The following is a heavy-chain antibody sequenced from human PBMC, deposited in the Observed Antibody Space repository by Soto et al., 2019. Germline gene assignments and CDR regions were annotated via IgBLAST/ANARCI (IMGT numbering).Heavy chain of an antibody. V-gene: IGHV3-23*01. Sequence: PGGSLRVSCAAAGFTISNYAISRVIQAPGKGLEWVSAISGSGGSTYYADSVKGRFTISRDNSKNTLYLQMNSLRAEDTAVYYCAKSEIYIPYFDIWGRGTLVTVSS. CDR1: GFTISNYA. D-gene: IGHD2-2*02. CDR2: ISGSGGST. CDR3: AKSEIYIPYFDI. J-gene: IGHJ2*01.